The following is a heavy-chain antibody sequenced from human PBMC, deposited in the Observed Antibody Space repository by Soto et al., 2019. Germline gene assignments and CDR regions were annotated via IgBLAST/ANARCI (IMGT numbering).Heavy chain of an antibody. J-gene: IGHJ6*02. CDR2: IKSKTDGGTT. Sequence: GGSLRLSCAASGFTFSNAWMNWVRQAPGKGLEWVGRIKSKTDGGTTDYAAPVKGRFTISRDDSRNTLYLQMNSLKTEDTAVYYCTIGIGSYYYYGMDVWGQGTTVTVSS. CDR3: TIGIGSYYYYGMDV. D-gene: IGHD2-15*01. V-gene: IGHV3-15*07. CDR1: GFTFSNAW.